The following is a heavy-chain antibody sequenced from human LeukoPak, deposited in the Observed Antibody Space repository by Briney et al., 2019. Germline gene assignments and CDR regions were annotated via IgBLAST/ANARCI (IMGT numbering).Heavy chain of an antibody. J-gene: IGHJ4*02. CDR2: IYYSGNT. CDR3: ARALLNYYDSSGYDY. Sequence: SETLSLTCTVSGGSISTSTYCWGWIRQPPGKGLEWIGTIYYSGNTYYNPSLKSRVTVSVATSKNQFSLKLSSVTAADTAVYYCARALLNYYDSSGYDYWGQGTLVTVSS. V-gene: IGHV4-39*01. CDR1: GGSISTSTYC. D-gene: IGHD3-22*01.